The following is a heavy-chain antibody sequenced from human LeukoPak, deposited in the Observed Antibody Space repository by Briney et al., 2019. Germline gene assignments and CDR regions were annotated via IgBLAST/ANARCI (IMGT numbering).Heavy chain of an antibody. V-gene: IGHV4-34*01. Sequence: SETLSLTCAVYGGSFSGYYWSWIRQPPGKGLEWIGEINHSGSTNYNPSLKSRVTISADMSKNQFSLKLSSVTAADTAVYYCARGPPAKPGTGYYYGMDVWGQGTTVTVSS. CDR1: GGSFSGYY. CDR3: ARGPPAKPGTGYYYGMDV. CDR2: INHSGST. J-gene: IGHJ6*02. D-gene: IGHD2-2*01.